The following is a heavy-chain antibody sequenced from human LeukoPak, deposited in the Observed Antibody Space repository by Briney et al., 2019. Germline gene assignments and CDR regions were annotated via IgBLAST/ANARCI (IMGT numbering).Heavy chain of an antibody. V-gene: IGHV4-34*01. J-gene: IGHJ5*02. CDR2: INHSGST. CDR1: GGSFSGYY. CDR3: ARVCSKNWFDP. Sequence: NPSETLSLTCAVYGGSFSGYYWSWLRQPPGKGLEWIGEINHSGSTNYNPSLKSRVTISVDTSKNQFSLKLSSVTAADTAVYYCARVCSKNWFDPWGQGTLVTVSS. D-gene: IGHD2-2*01.